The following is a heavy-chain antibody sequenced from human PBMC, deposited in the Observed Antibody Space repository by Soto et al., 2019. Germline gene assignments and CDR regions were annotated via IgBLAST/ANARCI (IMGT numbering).Heavy chain of an antibody. CDR3: AKDLRRHIDIYYLDY. J-gene: IGHJ4*02. CDR1: GFTFSSYG. CDR2: ISYDGSNK. V-gene: IGHV3-30*18. D-gene: IGHD2-21*01. Sequence: GGSLRLSCAASGFTFSSYGMHWVRQAPGKGLEWVAVISYDGSNKYYADSVKGRFTISRDNSKNTLYLQMNSLRAEDTAVYYCAKDLRRHIDIYYLDYWGQGTLVTVSS.